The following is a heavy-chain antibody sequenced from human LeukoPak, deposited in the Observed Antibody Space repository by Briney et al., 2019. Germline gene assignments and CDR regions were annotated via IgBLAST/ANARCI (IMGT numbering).Heavy chain of an antibody. CDR2: IDPNSGNT. CDR3: TRVPRESYAH. CDR1: GYTFTSHD. J-gene: IGHJ4*02. Sequence: ASVKVSCKASGYTFTSHDINWVRQATGQGLEWVGYIDPNSGNTVYAQKFQGRVTLTRDTSINTAYMELTSLRSEDTAVYYCTRVPRESYAHWGQGTLVTVSS. V-gene: IGHV1-8*01. D-gene: IGHD1-26*01.